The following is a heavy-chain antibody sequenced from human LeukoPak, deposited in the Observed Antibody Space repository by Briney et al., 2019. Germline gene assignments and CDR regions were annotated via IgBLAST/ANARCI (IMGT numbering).Heavy chain of an antibody. CDR2: IGYTGDST. CDR3: AKDDIDYYDSSGPLYYFDY. CDR1: GFTFSSYA. Sequence: GGSLRLSCAASGFTFSSYAMNWVRQAPGKGLEWVSGIGYTGDSTFYADSVKGRFTVSRDSSKNTLFLHMNSLRAEDTALYYCAKDDIDYYDSSGPLYYFDYWGQGTLVTVSS. J-gene: IGHJ4*02. V-gene: IGHV3-23*01. D-gene: IGHD3-22*01.